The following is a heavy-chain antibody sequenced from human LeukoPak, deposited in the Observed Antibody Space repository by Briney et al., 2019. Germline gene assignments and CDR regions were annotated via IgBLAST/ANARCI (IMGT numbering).Heavy chain of an antibody. CDR1: GFTFSSYS. CDR2: ISGDGGST. CDR3: AKANIAAAYNYYYYYYGMDV. D-gene: IGHD6-13*01. J-gene: IGHJ6*02. Sequence: GGSLRLSCAASGFTFSSYSMNWVRQAPGKGLEWVSLISGDGGSTYYADSVKGRFTISRDNSKNSLYLQMNSLRTEDTALYYCAKANIAAAYNYYYYYYGMDVWGQGTTVTVSS. V-gene: IGHV3-43*02.